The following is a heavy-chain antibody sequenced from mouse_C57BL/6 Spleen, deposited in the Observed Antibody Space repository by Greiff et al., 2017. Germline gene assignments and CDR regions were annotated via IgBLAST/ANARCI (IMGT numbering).Heavy chain of an antibody. Sequence: VQLQQPGAELVRPGTSVKLSCKASGYTFTSYWMHWVKQRPGQGLEWIGVIDPSDSYTNYNQKFKGKATLTVDTSSSKAYMQLSSLTSEDPAVYYCASSGAGKYYYAMDYWGQGTSVTVSS. CDR3: ASSGAGKYYYAMDY. D-gene: IGHD3-3*01. V-gene: IGHV1-59*01. CDR1: GYTFTSYW. J-gene: IGHJ4*01. CDR2: IDPSDSYT.